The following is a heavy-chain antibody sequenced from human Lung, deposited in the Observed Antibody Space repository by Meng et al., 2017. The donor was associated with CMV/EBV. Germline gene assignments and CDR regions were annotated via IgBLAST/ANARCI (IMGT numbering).Heavy chain of an antibody. D-gene: IGHD3-10*02. CDR3: ARTLPPVRGPGLDY. Sequence: SETLSLXXAVHGESFSGYSWSWIRQPPGKGLEWIGEISHSGITNYNPSLKSRVTISLDTSKNQFSLKLNSVAAADTSVFYWARTLPPVRGPGLDYWGQGTXVTVSS. J-gene: IGHJ4*02. CDR2: ISHSGIT. CDR1: GESFSGYS. V-gene: IGHV4-34*01.